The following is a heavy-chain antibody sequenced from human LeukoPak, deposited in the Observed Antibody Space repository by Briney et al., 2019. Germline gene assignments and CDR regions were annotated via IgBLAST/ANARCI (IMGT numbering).Heavy chain of an antibody. J-gene: IGHJ4*02. Sequence: PSETLSLTCTVSGGSISGNYWSWIRQSPGEGLEWIGYIYYSGRTKYNPSLKSRGTISVDTCTNQCSLKLNSVTAADTAVYYCARLPPLDGSGYYYFDYWGQGTLVTVSS. CDR2: IYYSGRT. CDR1: GGSISGNY. V-gene: IGHV4-59*08. CDR3: ARLPPLDGSGYYYFDY. D-gene: IGHD3-22*01.